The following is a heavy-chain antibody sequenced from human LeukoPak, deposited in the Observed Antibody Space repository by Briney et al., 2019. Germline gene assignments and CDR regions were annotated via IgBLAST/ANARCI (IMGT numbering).Heavy chain of an antibody. CDR1: GFTFDDYA. V-gene: IGHV3-43D*03. Sequence: GGSLRLSCAASGFTFDDYAMHWVRQAPGKGLEWVSLISWDGGSTYYADSVKGRFTISRDNSKSSLYLQMNSLRAEDTALYYCAKGLYYYYYYMDVWGKGTTVTVSS. J-gene: IGHJ6*03. CDR3: AKGLYYYYYYMDV. CDR2: ISWDGGST.